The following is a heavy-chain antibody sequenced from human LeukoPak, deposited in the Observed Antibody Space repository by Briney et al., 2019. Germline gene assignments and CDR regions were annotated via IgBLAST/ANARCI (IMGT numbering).Heavy chain of an antibody. D-gene: IGHD4/OR15-4a*01. V-gene: IGHV3-30*04. CDR2: ISYDGSNK. CDR3: ARRAGAYSHPYDY. Sequence: PGGSLRLSCAASGFIFSSYAMHWVRQAPGKGLEWVAVISYDGSNKYYADSVKGRFTISRDNSKNTPYLQMNSLRAEDTAVYYCARRAGAYSHPYDYWGQGTLVTVSS. CDR1: GFIFSSYA. J-gene: IGHJ4*02.